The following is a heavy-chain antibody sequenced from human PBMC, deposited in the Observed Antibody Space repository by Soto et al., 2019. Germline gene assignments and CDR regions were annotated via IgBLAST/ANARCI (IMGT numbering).Heavy chain of an antibody. CDR3: ARFGTHYDSSGFGY. CDR1: GFTLSHNW. CDR2: IDSDGTST. D-gene: IGHD3-22*01. J-gene: IGHJ4*02. Sequence: GGSLRLSCAASGFTLSHNWMHWVRQGPGKGLEWVSRIDSDGTSTTYADSVKGRFTISRDNAKNTLYLQMNSLRAEDTAVYYCARFGTHYDSSGFGYWGQGTPVTFSS. V-gene: IGHV3-74*01.